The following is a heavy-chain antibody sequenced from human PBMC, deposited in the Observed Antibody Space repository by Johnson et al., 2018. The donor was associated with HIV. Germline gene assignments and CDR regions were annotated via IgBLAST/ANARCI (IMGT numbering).Heavy chain of an antibody. J-gene: IGHJ3*02. V-gene: IGHV3-66*01. CDR3: ARDGESQQLPLGDALDI. Sequence: VQLVESGGGLVQSGGSLRLSCGASGFTVSSNYMNWVRQAPGKGLEWVSVIYSGGNTYYAESVQGRFTISRDNSKNTLYLQMNSLRAEDTAVYYCARDGESQQLPLGDALDIWGQGTMVTVSS. D-gene: IGHD6-13*01. CDR2: IYSGGNT. CDR1: GFTVSSNY.